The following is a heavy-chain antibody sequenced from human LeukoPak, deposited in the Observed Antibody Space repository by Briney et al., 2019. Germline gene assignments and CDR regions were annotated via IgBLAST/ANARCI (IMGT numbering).Heavy chain of an antibody. J-gene: IGHJ6*02. CDR3: AKEGPPYYYGMDV. CDR1: GFTFSSYA. Sequence: GGSLRLSCAASGFTFSSYAMTWVRQAPGKGLEWVSSITASGGSTYYADSVKGRFTISRDNSKNTLYLQMNSLRAEDTAVYYCAKEGPPYYYGMDVWGQGTTVTVSS. V-gene: IGHV3-23*01. CDR2: ITASGGST.